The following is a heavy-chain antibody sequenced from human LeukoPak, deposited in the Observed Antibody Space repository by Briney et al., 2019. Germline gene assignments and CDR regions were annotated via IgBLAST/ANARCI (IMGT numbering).Heavy chain of an antibody. CDR3: AREVNIQADSDAFDI. CDR1: GGSFRSRNYL. Sequence: SQTLSLTCTVSGGSFRSRNYLWSWIRQTPGEGLEWIGYISYSGSAYYNPSLKSRVTISIDTSNSQFSLRLRSVTAADAAVYYCAREVNIQADSDAFDIWGPGTTVTVSS. V-gene: IGHV4-30-4*08. D-gene: IGHD1/OR15-1a*01. CDR2: ISYSGSA. J-gene: IGHJ3*02.